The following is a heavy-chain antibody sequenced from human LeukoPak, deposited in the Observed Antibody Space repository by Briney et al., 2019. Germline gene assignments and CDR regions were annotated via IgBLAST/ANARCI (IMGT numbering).Heavy chain of an antibody. V-gene: IGHV3-48*01. D-gene: IGHD3-3*01. CDR2: ISSSSSTI. CDR1: GFTFSSYA. Sequence: GGSLRLSCAASGFTFSSYAMSWVRQDPGKGREWVSYISSSSSTIYYADSVKGRFTISRDNAKNSLYLQMNSLRAEDTAVYYCARIRSVDGFDYWGQGTLVTVSS. J-gene: IGHJ4*02. CDR3: ARIRSVDGFDY.